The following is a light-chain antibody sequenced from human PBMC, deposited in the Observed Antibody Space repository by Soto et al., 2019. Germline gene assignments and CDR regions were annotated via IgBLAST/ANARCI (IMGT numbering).Light chain of an antibody. CDR2: DVN. V-gene: IGLV2-14*01. Sequence: QSALTQPASVSGSPGQSITISCTGTISDIGGYNFISWYQHHPGKAPKLVIYDVNNRPSGISYRFSGSKSGNTASLTISGLQTEDEADYYCGSYASATLIFGGGTKLTVL. CDR3: GSYASATLI. CDR1: ISDIGGYNF. J-gene: IGLJ2*01.